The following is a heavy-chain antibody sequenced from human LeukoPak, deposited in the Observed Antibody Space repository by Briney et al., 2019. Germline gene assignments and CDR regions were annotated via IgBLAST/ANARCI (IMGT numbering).Heavy chain of an antibody. CDR2: IYTSGST. Sequence: PSETLSLTCTVSGGSISSYYWSWIRQPPGKGLEWIGYIYTSGSTIYNPSLKRRVTISVDTYKNQFSLKLSSVTAADTAVYYCARQLAARKEIDYWGQGTLVTVSS. D-gene: IGHD6-6*01. CDR3: ARQLAARKEIDY. V-gene: IGHV4-4*09. J-gene: IGHJ4*02. CDR1: GGSISSYY.